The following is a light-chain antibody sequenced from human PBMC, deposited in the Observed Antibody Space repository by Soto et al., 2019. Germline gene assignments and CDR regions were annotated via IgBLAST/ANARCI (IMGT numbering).Light chain of an antibody. CDR2: SNH. V-gene: IGLV1-47*02. Sequence: QSVLFQPPSASGTPGQMVTISCSGSSLNIGGNPVSWFQHLPGAPPKLLIHSNHKRPSGVPDRFSGSKSGTSASLAIRGLRSEDEADYYCVSWDDALGGHVFGTGTKV. CDR3: VSWDDALGGHV. J-gene: IGLJ1*01. CDR1: SLNIGGNP.